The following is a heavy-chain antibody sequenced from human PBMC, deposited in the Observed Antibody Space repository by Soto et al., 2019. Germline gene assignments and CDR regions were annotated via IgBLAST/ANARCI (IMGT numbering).Heavy chain of an antibody. D-gene: IGHD3-3*01. CDR3: ARTGDFWSGYYSADYYYYYMDV. V-gene: IGHV5-51*01. Sequence: GESLKISCKGSGYSFTSYWIGWVRQMPGKGLEWMGIIYPGDSDTRYSPSFQGQVTISADKSISTAYLQWSSLKASDTAMYYCARTGDFWSGYYSADYYYYYMDVWGKGTTVTVSS. J-gene: IGHJ6*03. CDR2: IYPGDSDT. CDR1: GYSFTSYW.